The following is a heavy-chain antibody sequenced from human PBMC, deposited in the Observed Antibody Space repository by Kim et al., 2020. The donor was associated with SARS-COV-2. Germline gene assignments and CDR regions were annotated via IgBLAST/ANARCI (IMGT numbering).Heavy chain of an antibody. CDR1: GFTLSNYY. CDR3: ARDRWGGTTGYFDH. CDR2: ISTSNSHT. Sequence: GGSLRLSCAASGFTLSNYYMSWIRQAPGKGLEWLSYISTSNSHTNYADSVKGRFATSRDNAKNSLYLQMNTLRAEDTAMYYCARDRWGGTTGYFDHWGQGALVTVSS. V-gene: IGHV3-11*05. J-gene: IGHJ4*02. D-gene: IGHD1-1*01.